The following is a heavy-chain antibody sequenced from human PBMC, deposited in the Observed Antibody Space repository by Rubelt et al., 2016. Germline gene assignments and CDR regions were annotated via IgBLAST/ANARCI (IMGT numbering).Heavy chain of an antibody. J-gene: IGHJ4*02. D-gene: IGHD3-22*01. Sequence: EVQLLESGGGLVQPGGSLRLSCAASGFAFSRYAMHWVRQAPGKGLEWVSTISGYAGGGSTYYADSVKGRFTISRDNSKDTLDLQMNSLRAEDTAVYYCAKKTRYYDSDGYCDYWGQGTLVTVSS. CDR3: AKKTRYYDSDGYCDY. CDR2: ISGYAGGGST. V-gene: IGHV3-23*01. CDR1: GFAFSRYA.